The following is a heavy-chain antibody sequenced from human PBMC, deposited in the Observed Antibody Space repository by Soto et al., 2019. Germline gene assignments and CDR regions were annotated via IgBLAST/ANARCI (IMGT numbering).Heavy chain of an antibody. J-gene: IGHJ2*01. V-gene: IGHV3-23*01. CDR1: GFTFINYA. D-gene: IGHD2-2*01. Sequence: EVQLLESGGGLVQPGGSLRLSCVGAGFTFINYAMNWVRQTPGQGLERVSTISGGGDRAFDADTVKGRFTISRDNSKNTVNLQMNTLRADATAVYYCARKVLGSTSRPDWWYFDLWGRGTLVTVSS. CDR3: ARKVLGSTSRPDWWYFDL. CDR2: ISGGGDRA.